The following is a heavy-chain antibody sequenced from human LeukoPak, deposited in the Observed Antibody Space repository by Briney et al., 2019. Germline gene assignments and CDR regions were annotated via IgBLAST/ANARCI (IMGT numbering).Heavy chain of an antibody. CDR1: GGSISTDLYY. CDR2: IYSNGWT. D-gene: IGHD6-19*01. J-gene: IGHJ5*02. CDR3: ARGSGWNSFDP. Sequence: PSETLSLTCTVSGGSISTDLYYWTWIRQPAGKGLEWIGRIYSNGWTDYNPPLKRRVSISIDTSKNHFSLKMSLATAADTALYYCARGSGWNSFDPWGQGTLVTVSS. V-gene: IGHV4-61*02.